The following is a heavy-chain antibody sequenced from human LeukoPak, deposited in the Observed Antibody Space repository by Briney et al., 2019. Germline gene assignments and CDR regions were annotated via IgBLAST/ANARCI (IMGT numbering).Heavy chain of an antibody. CDR3: ARRTGDSSGYSTFDY. V-gene: IGHV1-58*02. D-gene: IGHD3-22*01. Sequence: GASVKVSCKASGFTFTSSAMQWVRQARGQRLEWIGWIVVGSGNTNYAQKFQERVTITRDMSTSTAYMELSSLRSEDTAVYYCARRTGDSSGYSTFDYWGQGTLVTVSS. CDR2: IVVGSGNT. CDR1: GFTFTSSA. J-gene: IGHJ4*02.